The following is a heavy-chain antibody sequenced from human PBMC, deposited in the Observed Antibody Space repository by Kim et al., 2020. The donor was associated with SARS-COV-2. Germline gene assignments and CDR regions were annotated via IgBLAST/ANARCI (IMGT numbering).Heavy chain of an antibody. CDR3: ARVDHCSSTSCYLWPLGGGRYYYGMDV. CDR1: GYTFTSYA. V-gene: IGHV7-4-1*02. J-gene: IGHJ6*02. CDR2: INTNTGNP. Sequence: ASVKVSCKASGYTFTSYAMNWVRQAPGQGLEWMGWINTNTGNPTYAQGFTGRFVFSLDTSVSTAYLQISSLKAEDTAVYYCARVDHCSSTSCYLWPLGGGRYYYGMDVWGQGTTVTVSS. D-gene: IGHD2-2*01.